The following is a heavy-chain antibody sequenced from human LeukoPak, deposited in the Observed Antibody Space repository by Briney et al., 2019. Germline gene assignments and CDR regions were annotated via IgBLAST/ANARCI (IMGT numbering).Heavy chain of an antibody. V-gene: IGHV5-51*01. J-gene: IGHJ5*02. CDR3: ARRPITMVRGVPGWFDP. CDR2: IYPRDSDT. CDR1: GYSFTNYW. D-gene: IGHD3-10*01. Sequence: GESLQISCKGSGYSFTNYWIGWVRQLPGKGLEWMGIIYPRDSDTRYSPSFQGQVTISADKSISTAYLQWSSLKASDTAMYYCARRPITMVRGVPGWFDPWGQGTLVTVSS.